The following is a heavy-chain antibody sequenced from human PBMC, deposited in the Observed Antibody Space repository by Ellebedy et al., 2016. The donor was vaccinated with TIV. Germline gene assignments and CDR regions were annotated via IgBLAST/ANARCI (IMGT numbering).Heavy chain of an antibody. Sequence: AASVKVSCKTSRSTFSTYSISWARQAPGQGLEWMGEIIPIFGTANYAQRFQGKVTITADESTSTAYMELSSLRSEDTAVYYCTTARSHDGLPFDYWGQGTLLTVSS. V-gene: IGHV1-69*13. D-gene: IGHD5/OR15-5a*01. J-gene: IGHJ4*02. CDR3: TTARSHDGLPFDY. CDR1: RSTFSTYS. CDR2: IIPIFGTA.